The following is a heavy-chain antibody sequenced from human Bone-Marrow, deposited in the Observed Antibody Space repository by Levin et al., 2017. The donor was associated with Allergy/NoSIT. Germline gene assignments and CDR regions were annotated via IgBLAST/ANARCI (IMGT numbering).Heavy chain of an antibody. D-gene: IGHD4-17*01. CDR1: GFPFSIYT. V-gene: IGHV3-21*01. CDR2: ISSSSSYI. Sequence: GESLKISCAVSGFPFSIYTMNWVRQAPGKGLEWVSSISSSSSYIDYRGTVKGRFTISRDNSKNTLYLQMSSLRPEDTAVYYCAKEEHGDYVLADWGQGTLVTVSS. CDR3: AKEEHGDYVLAD. J-gene: IGHJ4*02.